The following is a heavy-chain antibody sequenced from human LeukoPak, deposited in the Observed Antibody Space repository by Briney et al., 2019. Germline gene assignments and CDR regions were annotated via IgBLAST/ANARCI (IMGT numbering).Heavy chain of an antibody. CDR2: IYHSGST. CDR1: GGSISSGGYS. V-gene: IGHV4-30-2*01. J-gene: IGHJ4*02. CDR3: ATGVTTVTAPLDY. D-gene: IGHD4-17*01. Sequence: PSQTLSLTCAVSGGSISSGGYSWSWIRQPPGKGLEWIGYIYHSGSTYYNPSLKSRVTISVDRSKNQFSLKLSSVTAADTAVYYCATGVTTVTAPLDYWGQGTLVTVSS.